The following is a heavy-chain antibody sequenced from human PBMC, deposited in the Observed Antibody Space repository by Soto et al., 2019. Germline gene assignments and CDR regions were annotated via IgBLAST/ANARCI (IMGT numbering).Heavy chain of an antibody. CDR2: IYYSGST. V-gene: IGHV4-59*08. D-gene: IGHD4-17*01. J-gene: IGHJ3*02. Sequence: SETLSLTCTFSGFSINSYYWTWIRQPPGKGLEWIGYIYYSGSTNYNPSLKSRVTISVDTSKNQFSLKLSSVTAADTAVYYCARRYGGAFDIWGQGTMVT. CDR3: ARRYGGAFDI. CDR1: GFSINSYY.